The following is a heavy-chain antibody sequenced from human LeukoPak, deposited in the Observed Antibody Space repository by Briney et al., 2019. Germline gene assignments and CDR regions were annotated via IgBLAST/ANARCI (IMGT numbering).Heavy chain of an antibody. CDR3: SRGPIHLWLHNGMDV. CDR2: IRSKAYRGTT. D-gene: IGHD5-18*01. J-gene: IGHJ6*02. V-gene: IGHV3-49*04. CDR1: GFTFGDHA. Sequence: PGRSLRLSCTASGFTFGDHAMSWVRQAPGKGLEWVGFIRSKAYRGTTEYAASVKGRFTISRDDSNSIAYPQMNSLKTEDTAVYYCSRGPIHLWLHNGMDVWGQGTTVTVSS.